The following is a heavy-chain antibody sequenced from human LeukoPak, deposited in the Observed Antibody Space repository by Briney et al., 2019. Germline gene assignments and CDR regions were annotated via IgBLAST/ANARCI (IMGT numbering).Heavy chain of an antibody. J-gene: IGHJ4*02. CDR2: ISYDGSNK. Sequence: GGSLRLSCAATGFTSSSYAMHWVRQAPGKGLEWVAVISYDGSNKYYADSVKGRFTISRDNSKNTLYLQMNSLRAEDTAVYYCATLGEDIVVVPAASPGWGQGTLVTVSS. D-gene: IGHD2-2*01. CDR1: GFTSSSYA. CDR3: ATLGEDIVVVPAASPG. V-gene: IGHV3-30*04.